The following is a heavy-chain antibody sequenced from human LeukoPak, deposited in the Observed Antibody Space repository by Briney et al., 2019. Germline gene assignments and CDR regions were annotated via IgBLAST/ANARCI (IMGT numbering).Heavy chain of an antibody. Sequence: GESLRISCKGSGYSFTIYWISWVRQMPGKGLEWMGRIDPSDSYTNYSPSFQGHVTISADKSISTAYLQWSSLKASDTAMYYCARSGVGPNWFDPWGQGTLVTVSS. J-gene: IGHJ5*02. D-gene: IGHD2-2*01. CDR2: IDPSDSYT. V-gene: IGHV5-10-1*01. CDR1: GYSFTIYW. CDR3: ARSGVGPNWFDP.